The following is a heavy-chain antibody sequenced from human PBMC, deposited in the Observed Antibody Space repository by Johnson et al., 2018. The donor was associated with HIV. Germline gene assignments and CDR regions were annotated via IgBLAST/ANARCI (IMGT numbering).Heavy chain of an antibody. CDR3: AKGYSSSWYLDVYDL. D-gene: IGHD6-13*01. CDR2: MSFDESNK. J-gene: IGHJ3*01. V-gene: IGHV3-30*18. Sequence: QVQLVESGGGVVQPGRSLRLSCAASGFTFSSYGMHWVRQAPGKGLEWVAVMSFDESNKYYADSVKGRFTISRDTSKNTLYLQMNRLRAEDTALYYCAKGYSSSWYLDVYDLWGQGTMVTVSS. CDR1: GFTFSSYG.